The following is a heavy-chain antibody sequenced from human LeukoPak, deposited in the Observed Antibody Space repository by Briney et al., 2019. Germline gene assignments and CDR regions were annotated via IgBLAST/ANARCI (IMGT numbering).Heavy chain of an antibody. CDR2: ISASGDDT. Sequence: GGSLRLSCAASGVTFSSYPMTWVRQAPGKGLEWVSSISASGDDTYYVDSVKGRFTVSRDNSKNTLYLQMNSLRVEDTAVYYCARDSGDYGFDSWGQGTLVTVSS. CDR3: ARDSGDYGFDS. D-gene: IGHD4-17*01. J-gene: IGHJ4*02. CDR1: GVTFSSYP. V-gene: IGHV3-23*01.